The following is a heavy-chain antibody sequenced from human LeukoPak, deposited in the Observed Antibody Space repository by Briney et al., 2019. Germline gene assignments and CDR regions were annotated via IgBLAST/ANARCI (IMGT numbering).Heavy chain of an antibody. CDR2: IIPIFGTA. CDR1: GGTFSSYA. CDR3: ARDRSSWFDAFDI. J-gene: IGHJ3*02. D-gene: IGHD6-13*01. V-gene: IGHV1-69*05. Sequence: GASVKVSCKASGGTFSSYAISWVRQAPGQGLEWMGGIIPIFGTANYAQKFQGRVTTTTDESTSTAYMELSSLRSEDTAVYYCARDRSSWFDAFDIWGQGTMVTVSS.